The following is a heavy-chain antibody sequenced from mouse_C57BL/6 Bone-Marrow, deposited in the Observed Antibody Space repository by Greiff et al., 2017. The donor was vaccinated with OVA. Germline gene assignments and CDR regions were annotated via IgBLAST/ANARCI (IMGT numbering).Heavy chain of an antibody. D-gene: IGHD1-1*01. CDR2: INPGSGGT. CDR3: AKSRYYYGSSYGFAY. CDR1: GYAFTNYL. J-gene: IGHJ3*01. Sequence: VKLMESGAELVRPGTSVKVSCKASGYAFTNYLIEWVKQRPGQGLEWIGVINPGSGGTNYNEKFKGKATLTADKSSSTAYMQLSSLTSEDSAVYFCAKSRYYYGSSYGFAYWGQGTLVTVSA. V-gene: IGHV1-54*01.